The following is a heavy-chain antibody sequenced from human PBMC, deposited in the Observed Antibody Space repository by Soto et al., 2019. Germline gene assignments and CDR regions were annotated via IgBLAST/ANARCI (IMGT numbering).Heavy chain of an antibody. CDR3: ARDDDNDANALDY. V-gene: IGHV3-33*01. CDR2: IWNDGIRK. J-gene: IGHJ4*02. Sequence: GGSLRLSCAVSGFTFSKYGMHWVRQAPGKGLEWVALIWNDGIRKVYVDSVKGRFTISRDNSKNTLDLQMNNLRDEDTAVYYCARDDDNDANALDYWGPGTLVTVSS. CDR1: GFTFSKYG.